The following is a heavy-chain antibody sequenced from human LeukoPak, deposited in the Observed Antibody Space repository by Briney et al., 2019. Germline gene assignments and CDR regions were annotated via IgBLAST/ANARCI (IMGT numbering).Heavy chain of an antibody. CDR1: GFTFNSYG. CDR3: AKIPSATVVTSFGL. CDR2: ISYDGSNK. J-gene: IGHJ5*02. D-gene: IGHD4-23*01. V-gene: IGHV3-30*18. Sequence: GRSLRLSCAASGFTFNSYGMHWVRQAPGKGLEWVAVISYDGSNKYYADSVKGRFTISRDNSKNTLYLQMNSLRAEDTAVYYCAKIPSATVVTSFGLWGQGTLVTVSS.